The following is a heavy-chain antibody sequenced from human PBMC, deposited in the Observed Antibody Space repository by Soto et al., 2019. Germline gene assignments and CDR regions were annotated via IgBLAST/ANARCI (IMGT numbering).Heavy chain of an antibody. V-gene: IGHV3-30*18. Sequence: GGSLRLSCAASGFTFSDYGMHWVRQAPGKGLEWVAVISYDSTNKYYGDSVKGRFTISRDNSKNTLYLQVNSLRAEDRAVYYCAKDHGFDEFQLLYYSYYGLDVWGQGTTVTVSS. CDR2: ISYDSTNK. J-gene: IGHJ6*02. D-gene: IGHD2-2*02. CDR1: GFTFSDYG. CDR3: AKDHGFDEFQLLYYSYYGLDV.